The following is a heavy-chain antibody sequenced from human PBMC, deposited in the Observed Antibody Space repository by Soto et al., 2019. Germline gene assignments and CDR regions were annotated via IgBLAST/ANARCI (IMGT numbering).Heavy chain of an antibody. D-gene: IGHD5-18*01. J-gene: IGHJ5*02. CDR1: GYTFTGYY. CDR2: INPNSGGT. V-gene: IGHV1-2*02. Sequence: VKVSCKASGYTFTGYYMHLVRQAPGQGLEWMGWINPNSGGTNYAQKFQGRVTMTRDTSISTAYMELSRLRSDDTAVYYCARVNGYSYGLVRSLGQYNWFDPWGQGTLVTVSS. CDR3: ARVNGYSYGLVRSLGQYNWFDP.